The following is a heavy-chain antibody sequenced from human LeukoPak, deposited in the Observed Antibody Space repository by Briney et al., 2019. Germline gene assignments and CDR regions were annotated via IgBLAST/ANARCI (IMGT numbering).Heavy chain of an antibody. CDR1: GGSISSGGYY. Sequence: SETLSLTCTVSGGSISSGGYYWSWIRQPPGKGLEWIGYIYHSGSTYYNPSLKSRVTISVDRSKNQFSLKLSSVTAADTAVYYCARDGTAMVSKGTRWGQGTLVTVSS. V-gene: IGHV4-30-2*01. CDR3: ARDGTAMVSKGTR. J-gene: IGHJ4*02. CDR2: IYHSGST. D-gene: IGHD5-18*01.